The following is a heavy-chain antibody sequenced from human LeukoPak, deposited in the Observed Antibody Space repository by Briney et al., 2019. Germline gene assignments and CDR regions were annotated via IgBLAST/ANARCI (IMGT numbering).Heavy chain of an antibody. CDR2: INHSGST. V-gene: IGHV4-34*01. D-gene: IGHD3-22*01. CDR1: GGSFSGYY. CDR3: ASLYYYDSSGLKN. Sequence: SETLSLTCAVYGGSFSGYYWSWIRQPPGKGLEWIGEINHSGSTNYNPSLKSRATISVDTSKNQFSLKLSSVTAADTAVYYCASLYYYDSSGLKNWGQGTLVTVSS. J-gene: IGHJ4*02.